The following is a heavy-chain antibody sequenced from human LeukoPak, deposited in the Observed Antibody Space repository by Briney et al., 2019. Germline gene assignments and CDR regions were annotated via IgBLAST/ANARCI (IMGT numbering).Heavy chain of an antibody. V-gene: IGHV3-23*01. D-gene: IGHD1-26*01. CDR3: AREIVGAREFDY. Sequence: GGSLRLSCAASGFTFSSYSMNWVRQAPGKGLEWVSAISGSGGSTYYADSVKGRFTISRDNSKNTLYLQMNSLRAEDTAVYYCAREIVGAREFDYWGQGTLVTVSS. CDR2: ISGSGGST. CDR1: GFTFSSYS. J-gene: IGHJ4*02.